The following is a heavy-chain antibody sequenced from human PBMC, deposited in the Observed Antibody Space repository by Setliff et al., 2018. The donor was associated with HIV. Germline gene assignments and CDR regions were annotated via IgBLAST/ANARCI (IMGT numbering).Heavy chain of an antibody. V-gene: IGHV5-51*01. D-gene: IGHD6-19*01. CDR2: FYPGDFDT. J-gene: IGHJ3*02. Sequence: PGESLKISCKGYGYSFTDYWIGWVRQMPGKGLEWMGIFYPGDFDTRQSPSFEGQVTMSGDKSISTAYLQWSSLKASDTAIYYCARHFSVAGDAFDIWGQGTKVT. CDR3: ARHFSVAGDAFDI. CDR1: GYSFTDYW.